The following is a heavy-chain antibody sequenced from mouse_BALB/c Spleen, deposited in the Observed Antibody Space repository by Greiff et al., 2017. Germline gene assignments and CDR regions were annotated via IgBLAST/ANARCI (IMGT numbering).Heavy chain of an antibody. CDR1: GFDFSRYW. CDR2: INPDSSTI. CDR3: ARPGYYGYRGFAY. D-gene: IGHD1-2*01. Sequence: EVKLVESGGGLVQPGGSLKLSCAASGFDFSRYWMSWVRQAPGKGLEWIGEINPDSSTINYTPSLKDKFIISRDNAKNTLYLQMSKVRSEDTALYYCARPGYYGYRGFAYWGQGTLVTVSA. J-gene: IGHJ3*01. V-gene: IGHV4-1*02.